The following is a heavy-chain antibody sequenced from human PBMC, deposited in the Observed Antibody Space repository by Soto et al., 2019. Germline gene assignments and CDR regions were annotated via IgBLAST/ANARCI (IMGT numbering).Heavy chain of an antibody. CDR1: VFTFSDYY. Sequence: PVGSLRLSCASSVFTFSDYYMACIRHAPGKGLEWVSYIVSGSDYTNYADSVKGRFTISRDNAKNSLYLEMKSLRAEDTAVYYCARLSDSTRYLRGYLDYWGLGTLVNVS. D-gene: IGHD6-13*01. CDR2: IVSGSDYT. V-gene: IGHV3-11*06. J-gene: IGHJ4*02. CDR3: ARLSDSTRYLRGYLDY.